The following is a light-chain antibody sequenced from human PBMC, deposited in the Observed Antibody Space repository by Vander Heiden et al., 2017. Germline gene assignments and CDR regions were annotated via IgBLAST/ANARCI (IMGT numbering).Light chain of an antibody. CDR1: TSNISGNT. Sequence: QSVLTQPPSASGTPGQRVTISCSGSTSNISGNTVHWYQHLPGAAPKRLIYNSSQRPSGVPDRFSGSKSGTSASLAISGLQSEDEADYYCSTWDDSLNIWVFGGGTKVTVL. J-gene: IGLJ3*02. CDR3: STWDDSLNIWV. V-gene: IGLV1-44*01. CDR2: NSS.